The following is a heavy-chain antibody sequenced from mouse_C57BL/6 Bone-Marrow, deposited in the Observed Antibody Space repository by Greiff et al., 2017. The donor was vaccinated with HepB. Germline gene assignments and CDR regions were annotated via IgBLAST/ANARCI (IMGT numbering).Heavy chain of an antibody. CDR1: GYTFTSYW. Sequence: QVQLKEPGAELVKPGASVKVSCKASGYTFTSYWMHWVKQRPGQGLEWIGRIHPSDSDTNYNQKFKGKATLTVDKSSSTAYMQLSSLTSEDSAVYYCAIRMVNWYFDVWGTGTTVTVSS. CDR2: IHPSDSDT. J-gene: IGHJ1*03. V-gene: IGHV1-74*01. D-gene: IGHD2-3*01. CDR3: AIRMVNWYFDV.